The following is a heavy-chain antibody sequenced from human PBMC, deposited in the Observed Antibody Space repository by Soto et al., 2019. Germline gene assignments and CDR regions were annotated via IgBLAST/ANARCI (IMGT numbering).Heavy chain of an antibody. Sequence: GXSVKVSCKASGYTFTSYGISWVRQAPGQGLEWMGWISAYNGNTNYAQKLQGRVTMTTDTSTSTAYMELRSLRSDDTAVYYCASDPAYCGGECYSFDYWGEGTLATVSS. J-gene: IGHJ4*02. CDR3: ASDPAYCGGECYSFDY. CDR1: GYTFTSYG. CDR2: ISAYNGNT. V-gene: IGHV1-18*01. D-gene: IGHD2-21*01.